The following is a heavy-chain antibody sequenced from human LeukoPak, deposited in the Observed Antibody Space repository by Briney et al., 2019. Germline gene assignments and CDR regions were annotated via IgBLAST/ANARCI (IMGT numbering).Heavy chain of an antibody. CDR2: ISSDGRTT. J-gene: IGHJ4*02. V-gene: IGHV3-74*01. D-gene: IGHD1-1*01. Sequence: PGGSLRPSCAASGFTFSYNWMHWVRQAPGKGLVWVSRISSDGRTTYYADSVKGRFTISRDSAKNTLFLQMNSLRAEDTAVYYCARTPLQRGYFDYWGQGTLVTVSS. CDR3: ARTPLQRGYFDY. CDR1: GFTFSYNW.